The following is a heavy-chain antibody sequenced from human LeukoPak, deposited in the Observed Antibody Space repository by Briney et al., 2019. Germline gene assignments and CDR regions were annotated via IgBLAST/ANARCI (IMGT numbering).Heavy chain of an antibody. CDR2: ISGSSSYI. CDR3: ATHRKRGGDY. J-gene: IGHJ4*02. V-gene: IGHV3-21*01. CDR1: GFTFSSYS. D-gene: IGHD2-15*01. Sequence: GGSLRLSCAASGFTFSSYSMNWVRQAPGKGLEWVSSISGSSSYIYYADSVKGRFTISRDNAKNSLYLQMNSLRAEDTAVYYCATHRKRGGDYWGQGTLVTVSS.